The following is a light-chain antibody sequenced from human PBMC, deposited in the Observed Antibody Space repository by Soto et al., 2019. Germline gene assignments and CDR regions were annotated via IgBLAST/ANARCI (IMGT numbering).Light chain of an antibody. V-gene: IGLV1-36*01. CDR3: AAWDDNLNGVV. Sequence: QPVLTQPPSVSEAPRQRVTISCSGTTSNVGNNAVNWYQQFPGKAPKLLMYYDDLRPSGVSDRFSGSKSGTSASLAISGLQSDDEADYYCAAWDDNLNGVVFGGGTKVTVL. J-gene: IGLJ2*01. CDR1: TSNVGNNA. CDR2: YDD.